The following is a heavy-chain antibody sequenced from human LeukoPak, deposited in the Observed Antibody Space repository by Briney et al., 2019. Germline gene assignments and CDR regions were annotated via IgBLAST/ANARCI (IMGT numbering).Heavy chain of an antibody. Sequence: PGGSLRLSCAASGFTFDDYAMHWVRQAPGKGLEWVSGISWNSGSIGYADSVKGRFTISRDNAKNSLYLQMNSLRAEDTAVYYCAKARLDMIVVVITMKNDAFDIWGQGTMVTVSS. CDR3: AKARLDMIVVVITMKNDAFDI. CDR2: ISWNSGSI. V-gene: IGHV3-9*01. D-gene: IGHD3-22*01. CDR1: GFTFDDYA. J-gene: IGHJ3*02.